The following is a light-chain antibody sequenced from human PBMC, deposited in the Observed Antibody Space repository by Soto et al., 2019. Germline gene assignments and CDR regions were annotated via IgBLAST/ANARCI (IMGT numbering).Light chain of an antibody. J-gene: IGKJ1*01. CDR3: QEYNSYWT. CDR2: AAS. CDR1: QSISSY. Sequence: DIQMTQSPSSLSASVGDRVTITCRASQSISSYLNWYQQKPGKAPKLLIYAASSLQSGVPSRFSGSGSGTEFTLTISSLQPDDFATYYCQEYNSYWTFGQGTKVEV. V-gene: IGKV1-39*01.